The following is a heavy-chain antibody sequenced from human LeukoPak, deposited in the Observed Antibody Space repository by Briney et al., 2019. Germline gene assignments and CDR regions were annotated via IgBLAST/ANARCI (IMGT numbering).Heavy chain of an antibody. J-gene: IGHJ5*02. Sequence: PGGSVRLSCAASGFTFSSYAMSWVRQAPGKGLEWVSAISGSGGSTYYADSVKGRFTIPRDNSKNTLYLQMNSLRAEDTAVYYCAPPPHSSGSPWGQGTLVTVSS. CDR1: GFTFSSYA. V-gene: IGHV3-23*01. CDR2: ISGSGGST. D-gene: IGHD6-19*01. CDR3: APPPHSSGSP.